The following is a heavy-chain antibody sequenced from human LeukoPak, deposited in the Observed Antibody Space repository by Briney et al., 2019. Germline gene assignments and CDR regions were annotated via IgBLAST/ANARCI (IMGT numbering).Heavy chain of an antibody. CDR2: INHSGGT. CDR1: GGSISSSSYY. CDR3: ARTYSSSSLHWFDP. Sequence: SETLSLTCTVSGGSISSSSYYWSWIRQPPGKGLEWIGEINHSGGTNYNPSLKSRVTISVDTSKNQFSLKLSSVTAADTAVYYCARTYSSSSLHWFDPWGQGTLVTVSP. D-gene: IGHD6-6*01. J-gene: IGHJ5*02. V-gene: IGHV4-39*07.